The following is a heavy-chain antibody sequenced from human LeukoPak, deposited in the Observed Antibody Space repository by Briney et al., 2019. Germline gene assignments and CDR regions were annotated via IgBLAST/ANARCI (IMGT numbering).Heavy chain of an antibody. D-gene: IGHD4-23*01. CDR3: ARNRGWQQFDY. J-gene: IGHJ4*02. V-gene: IGHV3-7*01. CDR1: GFTFSSYG. Sequence: GGSLRLSCAASGFTFSSYGMHWVRQAPGKGLEWVANIKQDGSEKNYLDSVKGRFTISRDNAKNSLYLQMNNLRAEDTAVYYCARNRGWQQFDYWGQGTLVTVSS. CDR2: IKQDGSEK.